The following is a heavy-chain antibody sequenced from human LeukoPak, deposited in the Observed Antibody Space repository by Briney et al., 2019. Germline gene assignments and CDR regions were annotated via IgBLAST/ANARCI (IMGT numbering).Heavy chain of an antibody. J-gene: IGHJ5*02. CDR2: INHSGST. CDR3: ARRGRLTYYYGSGSYRCWFDP. D-gene: IGHD3-10*01. Sequence: SETLSLTCAVYGGSFSGYYWSWIRQPPGKGLEWIGEINHSGSTNYNPSLKSRVTISVDTSKNQFSLKLSSVTAADTAVYYCARRGRLTYYYGSGSYRCWFDPWGQGTLVTVSS. CDR1: GGSFSGYY. V-gene: IGHV4-34*01.